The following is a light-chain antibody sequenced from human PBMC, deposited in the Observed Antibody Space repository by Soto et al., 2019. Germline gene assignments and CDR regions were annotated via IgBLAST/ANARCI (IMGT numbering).Light chain of an antibody. CDR3: SAYAGSNNFV. CDR2: EVR. V-gene: IGLV2-14*01. Sequence: QSALTQPASVSGSPGQSITISCTGTSSDVGSYNYVSWYQQHPGKAPKLMIYEVRNRPSGVSDRFSGSKSGKTASLTIFGLQAEDEADYYCSAYAGSNNFVFGSGTKVTVL. CDR1: SSDVGSYNY. J-gene: IGLJ1*01.